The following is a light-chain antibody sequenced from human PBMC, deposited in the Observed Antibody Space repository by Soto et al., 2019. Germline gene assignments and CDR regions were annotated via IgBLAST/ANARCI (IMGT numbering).Light chain of an antibody. CDR1: QGISSF. CDR2: AAS. V-gene: IGKV1-9*01. Sequence: DIQLTQSPSFLSASVGDRVTITCRASQGISSFLAWYQQKPGKATKLLIYAASSLQSGVPSRFSGSGSGTEFTLPISSLQPEDFATYYCQQLNSYLFTFGPGTKVDIK. CDR3: QQLNSYLFT. J-gene: IGKJ3*01.